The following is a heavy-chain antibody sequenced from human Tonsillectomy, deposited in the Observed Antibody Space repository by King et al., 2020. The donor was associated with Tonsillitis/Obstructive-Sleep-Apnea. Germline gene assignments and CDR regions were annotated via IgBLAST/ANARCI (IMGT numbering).Heavy chain of an antibody. D-gene: IGHD2-8*02. CDR3: ARDCISGVCHMDY. Sequence: VQLVESGAEVKKPGASVKVSCKASAYTFTSYGISWVRQAPGQGLEWMGWIRGYNGNTKYAQKLQGRVTMTTDTSTSTAYMDLRSLRSDDTAVYYCARDCISGVCHMDYWGQGTLVSVSS. CDR2: IRGYNGNT. J-gene: IGHJ4*02. CDR1: AYTFTSYG. V-gene: IGHV1-18*01.